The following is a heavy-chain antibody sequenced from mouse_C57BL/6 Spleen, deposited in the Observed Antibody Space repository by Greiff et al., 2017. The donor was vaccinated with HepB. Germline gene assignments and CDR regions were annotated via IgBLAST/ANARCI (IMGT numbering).Heavy chain of an antibody. J-gene: IGHJ1*03. CDR3: ARGWYGNWDFEV. Sequence: QVQLQQPGAELVRPGSSVKLSCKASGYTFTSYWMDWVKQRPGQGLEWIGNIYPSDSETHYNQKFKDKATLTADKSSSTAYMQLSSLTSEDSAVYYCARGWYGNWDFEVWGKGTTVTVSS. CDR1: GYTFTSYW. CDR2: IYPSDSET. V-gene: IGHV1-61*01. D-gene: IGHD2-10*02.